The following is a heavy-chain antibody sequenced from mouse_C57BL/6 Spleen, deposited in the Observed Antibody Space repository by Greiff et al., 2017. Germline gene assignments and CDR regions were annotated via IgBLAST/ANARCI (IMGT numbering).Heavy chain of an antibody. CDR1: GYTFTSYW. D-gene: IGHD4-1*02. J-gene: IGHJ3*01. V-gene: IGHV1-53*01. CDR3: ARASTGTGFAY. Sequence: QVQLQQPGPELVKPGASVKLSCKASGYTFTSYWMHWVKPRPGQGLEWIGNITPSNGGTNYNEKFKSKATLTVDRSSIQAYMQLSSLTSEDSAVYDCARASTGTGFAYWGQGTLVTVYA. CDR2: ITPSNGGT.